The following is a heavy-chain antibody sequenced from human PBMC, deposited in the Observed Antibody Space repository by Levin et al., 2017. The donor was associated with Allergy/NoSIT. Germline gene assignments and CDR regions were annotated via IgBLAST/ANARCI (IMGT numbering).Heavy chain of an antibody. D-gene: IGHD4-17*01. Sequence: GGSLRLSCAASGFTFDDYGMSWVRQAPGKGLEWVSGIKWNGDSTDYADSVKGRFTISRDNAKNSLCLQMNSLRAEDTALYHCARGGYGDYRLGAFDLWGQGTMVTVSS. V-gene: IGHV3-20*01. CDR1: GFTFDDYG. CDR2: IKWNGDST. CDR3: ARGGYGDYRLGAFDL. J-gene: IGHJ3*01.